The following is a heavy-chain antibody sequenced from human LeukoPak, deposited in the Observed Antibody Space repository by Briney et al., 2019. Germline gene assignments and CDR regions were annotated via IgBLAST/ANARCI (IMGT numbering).Heavy chain of an antibody. D-gene: IGHD5-18*01. J-gene: IGHJ4*02. CDR3: ARGSNSYGYY. CDR2: IYYSGST. CDR1: GGSISSGGYY. V-gene: IGHV4-31*03. Sequence: SETLSLTCTVSGGSISSGGYYWSWIRQHPGKGLEWIGYIYYSGSTYYNPSLKSRVTISVDTSKNQFSLKLSSVTAADTAVYYCARGSNSYGYYWGRGTLVTVSS.